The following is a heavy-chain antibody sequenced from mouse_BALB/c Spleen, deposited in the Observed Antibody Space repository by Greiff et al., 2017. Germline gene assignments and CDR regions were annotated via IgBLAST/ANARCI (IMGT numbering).Heavy chain of an antibody. D-gene: IGHD1-1*01. CDR1: GFTFSSYA. Sequence: EVKLVESGGGLVKPGGSLKLSCAASGFTFSSYAMSWVRQSPEKRLEWVAEISSGGSYTYYPDTVTGRFTISRDNAKNTLYLEMSSLRSEDTAMYYCARDDYYGSRSYAMDYWGQGTSVTVSS. CDR3: ARDDYYGSRSYAMDY. V-gene: IGHV5-9-4*01. J-gene: IGHJ4*01. CDR2: ISSGGSYT.